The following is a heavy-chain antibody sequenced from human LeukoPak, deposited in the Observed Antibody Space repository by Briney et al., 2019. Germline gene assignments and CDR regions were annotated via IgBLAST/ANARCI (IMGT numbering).Heavy chain of an antibody. CDR1: GFTFSSYE. D-gene: IGHD3-16*01. CDR2: ISSSGSTI. V-gene: IGHV3-48*03. J-gene: IGHJ4*02. CDR3: ARVVITNFDY. Sequence: GGSLRLSCAASGFTFSSYEMNWVRQAPGKGLEWVSYISSSGSTIYYADSVKGRFTISRDNAKNTLYLQMNSLRAEDTAGYYCARVVITNFDYWGQGTLVTVSS.